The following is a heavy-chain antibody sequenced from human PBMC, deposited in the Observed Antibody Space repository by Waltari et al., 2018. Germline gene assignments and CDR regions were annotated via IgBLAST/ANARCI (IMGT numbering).Heavy chain of an antibody. CDR2: ISGSGGST. CDR3: AKDRAVGGMYSSSSGGDFDY. Sequence: EVQLSESGGGLVQPGGSLRLSCAASGFTFSSYAMSWVRQAPGKGLEWVSAISGSGGSTYYADSVKGRFTTSRDNSKSTLYLQMNSLRAEDTAVYYCAKDRAVGGMYSSSSGGDFDYWGQGTLVTVSS. D-gene: IGHD6-6*01. J-gene: IGHJ4*02. CDR1: GFTFSSYA. V-gene: IGHV3-23*01.